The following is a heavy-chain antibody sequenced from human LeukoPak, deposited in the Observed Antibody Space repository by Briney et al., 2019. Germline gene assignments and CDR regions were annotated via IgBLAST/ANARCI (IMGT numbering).Heavy chain of an antibody. CDR1: GFTFSSYA. D-gene: IGHD3-22*01. CDR2: IDASGGGA. Sequence: GGSLRLSCAASGFTFSSYAMTWVRQAPGKGLEWVSSIDASGGGASYADSVKGRFTISRDNSKNTLYLQMNSLRAEDTAIYYCARAGSSGYLYLDYWGQGTLVTVSS. CDR3: ARAGSSGYLYLDY. V-gene: IGHV3-23*01. J-gene: IGHJ4*02.